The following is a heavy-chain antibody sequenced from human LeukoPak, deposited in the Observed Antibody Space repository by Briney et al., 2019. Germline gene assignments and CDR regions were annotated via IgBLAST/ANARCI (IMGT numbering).Heavy chain of an antibody. Sequence: GGSLRLSCAASGFTFSTYAIHWVRQAPGKGLEYVSAISSNGGSTFYANSVKGRFIVSRDNSKNTLYLQMGSLRAEDLAVYYCARRAPGFSSGWLDYWGQGILVTVSS. D-gene: IGHD6-19*01. CDR1: GFTFSTYA. CDR2: ISSNGGST. V-gene: IGHV3-64*01. J-gene: IGHJ4*02. CDR3: ARRAPGFSSGWLDY.